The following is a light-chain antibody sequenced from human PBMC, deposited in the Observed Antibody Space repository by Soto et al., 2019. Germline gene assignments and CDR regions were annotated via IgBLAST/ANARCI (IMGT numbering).Light chain of an antibody. CDR2: DVI. CDR1: SSDIAIYNY. J-gene: IGLJ2*01. V-gene: IGLV2-14*03. Sequence: QSALTQPASVSGSPGQSITISCTGTSSDIAIYNYVSWYQQHPGKAPKLIIYDVITRPSGVSSRFSGSKSGNTASLTISGLQAEDEADYYCSSYTITSVLFGGGTKVTVL. CDR3: SSYTITSVL.